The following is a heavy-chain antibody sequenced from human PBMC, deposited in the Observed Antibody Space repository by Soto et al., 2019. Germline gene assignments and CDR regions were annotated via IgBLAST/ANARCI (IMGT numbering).Heavy chain of an antibody. J-gene: IGHJ4*02. Sequence: GASVKVSCKTSGGTFSSYAISWVRQAPGQGLEWMGGIVPIVGTTTYAQKFQGRVTITADEATSTAYMQLSRLRSDDTAVYYCAKERTSSGYFDYWGQGTLVTVSS. CDR3: AKERTSSGYFDY. V-gene: IGHV1-69*13. D-gene: IGHD2-15*01. CDR2: IVPIVGTT. CDR1: GGTFSSYA.